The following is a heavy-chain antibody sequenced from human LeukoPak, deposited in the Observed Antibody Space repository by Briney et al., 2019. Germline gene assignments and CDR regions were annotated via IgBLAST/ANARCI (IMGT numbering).Heavy chain of an antibody. D-gene: IGHD3-22*01. CDR1: GYTLTELS. CDR3: ATGGLRGYSSDY. V-gene: IGHV1-24*01. J-gene: IGHJ4*02. CDR2: FDPEDGET. Sequence: GASVKVSCKVSGYTLTELSLQWERQAPGRWLEWMGGFDPEDGETIYAQKFQGRVTMTEDTSTDTAYMELSSLRSEDTAVYYCATGGLRGYSSDYWGQGTLVTVSS.